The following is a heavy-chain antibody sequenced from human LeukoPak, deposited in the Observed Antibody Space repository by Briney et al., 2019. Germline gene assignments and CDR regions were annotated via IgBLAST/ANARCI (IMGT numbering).Heavy chain of an antibody. CDR1: GFTFSSYG. CDR2: ISGSGGST. J-gene: IGHJ4*02. D-gene: IGHD6-13*01. V-gene: IGHV3-23*01. Sequence: PGGSLRLSCAASGFTFSSYGMSWVRQAPGKGLEWVSAISGSGGSTYYADSVKGRFTISRDNSKNTLYLQMNSLRAEDTAVYYCARKPEWYSSLYFDYWGQGTLVTVSS. CDR3: ARKPEWYSSLYFDY.